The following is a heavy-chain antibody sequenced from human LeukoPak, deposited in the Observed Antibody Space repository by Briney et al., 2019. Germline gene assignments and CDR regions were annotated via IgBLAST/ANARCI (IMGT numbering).Heavy chain of an antibody. D-gene: IGHD2-2*01. V-gene: IGHV3-33*05. CDR1: GLTFRSYG. Sequence: GGSLRLSCVASGLTFRSYGMHWVRQAPGKGVEWVALILYDGSLQYYTDSVKGRFTISRDNSKNSLSLQMNNLRADDTAMYYCATDRPFTAAQRIFDYWGQGTPVTVSS. J-gene: IGHJ4*02. CDR3: ATDRPFTAAQRIFDY. CDR2: ILYDGSLQ.